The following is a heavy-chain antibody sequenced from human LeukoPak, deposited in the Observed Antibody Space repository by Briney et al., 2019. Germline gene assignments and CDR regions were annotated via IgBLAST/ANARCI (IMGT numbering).Heavy chain of an antibody. J-gene: IGHJ4*02. V-gene: IGHV3-74*03. CDR3: VRGAEKAGVDY. CDR1: GFTFGHYW. CDR2: LNPDGSNT. Sequence: GGSLRLSCTASGFTFGHYWMHWVRQAPGKGLVWVSRLNPDGSNTKSADSLRGRFTISRDNAKNTLYPQMNSLRAEDTAVYYCVRGAEKAGVDYWGQGTLVTVSS. D-gene: IGHD5-24*01.